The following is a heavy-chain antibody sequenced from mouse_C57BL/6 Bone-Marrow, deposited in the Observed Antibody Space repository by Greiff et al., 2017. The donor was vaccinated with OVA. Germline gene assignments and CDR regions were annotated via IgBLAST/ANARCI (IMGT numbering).Heavy chain of an antibody. CDR3: ARDRTTVVDYYAMDY. CDR1: GYSITSGYY. J-gene: IGHJ4*01. CDR2: ISYDGSN. Sequence: EVQLQQSGPGLVKPSQSLSLTCSVTGYSITSGYYWNWIRQFPGNKLEWMGYISYDGSNNYNPYLKNRISIPRDTSKNQFFLKLNSVTTEDTATYYCARDRTTVVDYYAMDYWGQGTSVTVSS. V-gene: IGHV3-6*01. D-gene: IGHD1-1*01.